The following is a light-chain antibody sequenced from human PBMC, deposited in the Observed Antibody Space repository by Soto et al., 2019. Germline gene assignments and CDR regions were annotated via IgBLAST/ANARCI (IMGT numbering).Light chain of an antibody. CDR3: QQCYMGWT. V-gene: IGKV1-5*01. J-gene: IGKJ1*01. CDR2: DAS. Sequence: EIQRTQSPSSLSASIEYRVTITCRASQSIGRFLAWYQHQPGKAPKLLIYDASTLESGVPSRFSGTGSGTEFTFSITSLQPEDFGTYYCQQCYMGWTFGQGTKVDI. CDR1: QSIGRF.